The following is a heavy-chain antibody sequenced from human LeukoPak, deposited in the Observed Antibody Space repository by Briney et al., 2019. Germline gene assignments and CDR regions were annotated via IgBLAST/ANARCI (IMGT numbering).Heavy chain of an antibody. CDR2: INPNSGGT. CDR3: ARDPQSDDPDYNWFDP. D-gene: IGHD2-21*01. J-gene: IGHJ5*02. CDR1: GYTFTGYY. Sequence: ASVKVSCKASGYTFTGYYMHWVRQAPGQGLEWMGWINPNSGGTNYAQKFQGRVTMTRDTSISTAYMELSRLRSDDTAVYYCARDPQSDDPDYNWFDPWGQGTLVTVSS. V-gene: IGHV1-2*02.